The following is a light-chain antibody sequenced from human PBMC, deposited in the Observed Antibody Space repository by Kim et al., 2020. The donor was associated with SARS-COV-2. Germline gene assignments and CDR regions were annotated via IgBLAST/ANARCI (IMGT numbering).Light chain of an antibody. CDR3: QQYHNWPET. J-gene: IGKJ1*01. Sequence: ETMMTQSPATLSMSPGGRATLSCRASESVSTNLAWYQHKPGQAPRLLIYGASTRATGIPASFSGSGSGTEFTLTISGLQSEDFALYYCQQYHNWPETFGQGTKVDIK. CDR1: ESVSTN. V-gene: IGKV3D-15*01. CDR2: GAS.